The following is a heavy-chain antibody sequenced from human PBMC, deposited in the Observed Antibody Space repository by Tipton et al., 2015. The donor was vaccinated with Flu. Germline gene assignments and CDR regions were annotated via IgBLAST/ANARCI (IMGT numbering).Heavy chain of an antibody. CDR2: IIPLFGTT. D-gene: IGHD5-18*01. CDR3: TRDILSGHSYGNGPYFDY. V-gene: IGHV1-69*18. Sequence: QVQLVQSGAEVKKPGSSVKVSCKASGGTYRSFSISWVRQAPGQGLEWMGRIIPLFGTTHYAQKFQDRLTFSADESTVTAYMELSSLESEDTALYFCTRDILSGHSYGNGPYFDYWGQRVLVTVS. J-gene: IGHJ4*02. CDR1: GGTYRSFS.